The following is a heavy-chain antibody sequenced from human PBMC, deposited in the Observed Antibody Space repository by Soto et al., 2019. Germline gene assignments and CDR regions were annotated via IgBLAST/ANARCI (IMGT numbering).Heavy chain of an antibody. J-gene: IGHJ3*02. D-gene: IGHD3-3*01. CDR3: ARSSFWSGYYQGSDAFDI. V-gene: IGHV4-59*01. Sequence: SETLSLTCTVSGGSISSYYWSWIRQPPGKGLEWIGYIYYSGSTNYNPSLKSRVTISVDTSKNQFSLKLSSVTAADTAAYYCARSSFWSGYYQGSDAFDIWGQGTMVTVSS. CDR2: IYYSGST. CDR1: GGSISSYY.